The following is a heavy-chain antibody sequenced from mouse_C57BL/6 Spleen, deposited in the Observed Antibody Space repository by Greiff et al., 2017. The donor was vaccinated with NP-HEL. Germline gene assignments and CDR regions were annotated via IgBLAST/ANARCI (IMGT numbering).Heavy chain of an antibody. J-gene: IGHJ2*01. CDR2: IYPGSGNT. V-gene: IGHV1-76*01. CDR1: GYTFTDYY. CDR3: ARRGDSPWDFDY. Sequence: QVQLQQSGAELVRPGASVKLSCKASGYTFTDYYINWVKQRPGQGLEWIARIYPGSGNTYYNEKFKGKATLTAEKSSSTAYMQLSSLTSEDSAVYFCARRGDSPWDFDYWGQGTTLTVSS. D-gene: IGHD3-3*01.